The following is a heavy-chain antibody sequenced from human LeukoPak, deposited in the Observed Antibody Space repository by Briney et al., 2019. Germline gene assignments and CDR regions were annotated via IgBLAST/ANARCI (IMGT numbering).Heavy chain of an antibody. V-gene: IGHV1-18*01. CDR1: GYTFTSYG. D-gene: IGHD3-3*01. CDR2: ISAYNGNT. CDR3: AREEYYDFWSPTPYYYGMDV. Sequence: GASVKVSCKASGYTFTSYGISWVRQAPGQGLEWMGWISAYNGNTNYAQKLQGGVTMTTDTSTSTAYMELRSLRSDDTAVYYCAREEYYDFWSPTPYYYGMDVWGQGTTVTVSS. J-gene: IGHJ6*02.